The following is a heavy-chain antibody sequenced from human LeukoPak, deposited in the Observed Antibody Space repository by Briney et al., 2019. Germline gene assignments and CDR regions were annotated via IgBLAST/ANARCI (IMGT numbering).Heavy chain of an antibody. CDR3: AKGAAADFYYYYYGMDV. D-gene: IGHD6-13*01. CDR1: GFTFSSYG. CDR2: TSYDGSNK. J-gene: IGHJ6*04. Sequence: PGGSLRLSCAASGFTFSSYGMHWVRQAPGKGLEWVAVTSYDGSNKYYADSVKGRFTISRDNSKNTLYLQMNSLRAEDTAVYYCAKGAAADFYYYYYGMDVWGKGTTVTVSS. V-gene: IGHV3-30*18.